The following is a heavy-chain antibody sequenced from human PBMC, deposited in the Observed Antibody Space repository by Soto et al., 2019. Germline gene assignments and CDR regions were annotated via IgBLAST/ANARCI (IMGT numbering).Heavy chain of an antibody. J-gene: IGHJ4*02. V-gene: IGHV6-1*01. CDR2: TYYRSNWRH. Sequence: SQTLSLTWAISWDSVSSNTAAWNWIRSSPSRGLEWLGRTYYRSNWRHDYAVSVKSRITVKPDTYKNPFSLQLNSVTPDDTAVYYCPRGVAGSGFDLWGQGTLVTVSS. D-gene: IGHD6-19*01. CDR1: WDSVSSNTAA. CDR3: PRGVAGSGFDL.